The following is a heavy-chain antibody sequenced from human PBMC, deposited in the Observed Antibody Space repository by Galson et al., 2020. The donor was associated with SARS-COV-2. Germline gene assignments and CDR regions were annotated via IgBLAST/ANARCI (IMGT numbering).Heavy chain of an antibody. V-gene: IGHV3-30*18. CDR3: AKDRRAGNQWVGIGGIHF. CDR2: TSFDGSNE. Sequence: TGGSLRLSCGASGFTINIYGMHWVRQAPGKGLEWVAATSFDGSNEYYADSVKGRFTISRDNSGNTVYLHMNNLRVDDTAVYYCAKDRRAGNQWVGIGGIHFWGQGTLVTVSS. D-gene: IGHD6-19*01. CDR1: GFTINIYG. J-gene: IGHJ4*02.